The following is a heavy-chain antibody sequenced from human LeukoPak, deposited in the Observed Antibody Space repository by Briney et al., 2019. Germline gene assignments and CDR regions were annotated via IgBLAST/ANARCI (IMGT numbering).Heavy chain of an antibody. Sequence: GGSLRLSCAASGFTFSSYGMHWVRQAPGKGLEWVAFIRYDGSNKYYADSVKGRFTISRDNSKNTLYLQMNSLRAEDTAVYYCAKDNPQYSSSWYDGSWDYWGQGTLVTVSS. CDR1: GFTFSSYG. J-gene: IGHJ4*02. D-gene: IGHD6-13*01. V-gene: IGHV3-30*02. CDR3: AKDNPQYSSSWYDGSWDY. CDR2: IRYDGSNK.